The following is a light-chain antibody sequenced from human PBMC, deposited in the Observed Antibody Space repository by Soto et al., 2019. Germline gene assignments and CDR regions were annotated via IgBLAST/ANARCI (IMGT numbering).Light chain of an antibody. CDR3: KQYGGSPSIT. CDR2: GES. Sequence: IVLTRSPGTLSLSTGEGAAVXCRASQILSSNYLAWYQQGPGQASRVLIYGESRRATGIQERLSGSGSGKDFTLDIRRLEPEDSAVYYCKQYGGSPSITFGQGTRLEIK. CDR1: QILSSNY. V-gene: IGKV3-20*01. J-gene: IGKJ5*01.